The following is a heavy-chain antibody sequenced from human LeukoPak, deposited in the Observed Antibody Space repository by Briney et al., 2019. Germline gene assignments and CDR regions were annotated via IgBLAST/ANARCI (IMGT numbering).Heavy chain of an antibody. CDR3: ARTVAVAGTFDY. J-gene: IGHJ4*02. D-gene: IGHD6-19*01. V-gene: IGHV1-18*01. CDR1: GGTFSSYA. Sequence: ASVKVSCKASGGTFSSYAISWVRQAPGQGLEWMGWISAYNGNTNYAQKLQGRVTMTTDTSTSTAYMELRSLRSDDTAVYYCARTVAVAGTFDYWGQGTLVTVSS. CDR2: ISAYNGNT.